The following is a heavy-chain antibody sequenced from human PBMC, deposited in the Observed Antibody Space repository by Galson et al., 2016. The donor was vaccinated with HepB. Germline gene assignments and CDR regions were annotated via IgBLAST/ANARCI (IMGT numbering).Heavy chain of an antibody. J-gene: IGHJ4*02. CDR1: EFTFSSYA. D-gene: IGHD6-13*01. V-gene: IGHV3-23*01. Sequence: SLRLSCAASEFTFSSYAMSWVRQAPGKGLEWVSCISHNGVGTFYADSVKGRFTISRDNSKNTVYLQMDSLGAEDTAVYYWAKDLWTGQQLAYYFDYWGQGTLVTVSS. CDR3: AKDLWTGQQLAYYFDY. CDR2: ISHNGVGT.